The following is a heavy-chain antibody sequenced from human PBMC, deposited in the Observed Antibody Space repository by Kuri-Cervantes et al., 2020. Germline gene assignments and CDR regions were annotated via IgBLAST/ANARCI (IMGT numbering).Heavy chain of an antibody. CDR3: ARPGTYYDYVWGSYRRDYYMDV. V-gene: IGHV4-39*01. Sequence: SQTLSLTCAASGFTFSSYWMSWVRQAPGKGLEWIGNIYYSGSTYYNPSLKSRVTISVDTSKNQFSLKLSSVTAADTAVYYCARPGTYYDYVWGSYRRDYYMDVWGKGTTVTVSS. D-gene: IGHD3-16*02. CDR1: GFTFSSYW. J-gene: IGHJ6*03. CDR2: IYYSGST.